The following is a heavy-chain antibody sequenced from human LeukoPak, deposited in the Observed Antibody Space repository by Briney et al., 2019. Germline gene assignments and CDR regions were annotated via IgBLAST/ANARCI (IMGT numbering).Heavy chain of an antibody. D-gene: IGHD2-2*01. Sequence: GASVKVSCKASGGTFSSYAISWVRQAPGQGLEWMGGIIPIFGTANYAQKFQGRVTITADESTSTAYMELSSLRSEDTAVYYCARSRGANCSSTSCYPHLWGQGTLVTVSS. CDR1: GGTFSSYA. CDR3: ARSRGANCSSTSCYPHL. J-gene: IGHJ5*02. CDR2: IIPIFGTA. V-gene: IGHV1-69*13.